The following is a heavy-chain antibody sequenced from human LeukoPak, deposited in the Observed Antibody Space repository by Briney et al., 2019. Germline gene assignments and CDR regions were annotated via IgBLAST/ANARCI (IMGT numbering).Heavy chain of an antibody. Sequence: ASVKVSCKASGYTFTSYYMHWVRQAPGQGLEWMGIINPSGGSTSYAQKFQGRVTMTRDTSTSTVYMELSSLRSEDTAVYYCARDPHYYDSSGSAHDYWGQGTLVTASS. D-gene: IGHD3-22*01. CDR1: GYTFTSYY. CDR3: ARDPHYYDSSGSAHDY. V-gene: IGHV1-46*01. J-gene: IGHJ4*02. CDR2: INPSGGST.